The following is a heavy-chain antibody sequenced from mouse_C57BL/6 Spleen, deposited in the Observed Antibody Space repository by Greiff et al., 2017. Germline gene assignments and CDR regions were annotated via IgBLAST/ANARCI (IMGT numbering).Heavy chain of an antibody. V-gene: IGHV1-81*01. CDR1: GYTFTSYG. D-gene: IGHD2-4*01. J-gene: IGHJ4*01. Sequence: QVQLQQSGAELARPGASVKLSCKASGYTFTSYGISWVKQRTGQGLEWIGEIYPRSGNTYYNEKFKGKATLTADKSSSTAYMELRSLTSEDSAVYFCARGGGYYESIYAMDYWGQGTSVTVSS. CDR3: ARGGGYYESIYAMDY. CDR2: IYPRSGNT.